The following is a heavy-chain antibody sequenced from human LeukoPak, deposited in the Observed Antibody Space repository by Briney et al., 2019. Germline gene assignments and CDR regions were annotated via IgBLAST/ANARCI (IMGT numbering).Heavy chain of an antibody. D-gene: IGHD6-19*01. Sequence: PGRSLRLSCAASGFTFSSYAMHWVRQAPGKGLEWVAVISYDGSNKYYADSVKGRFTISRDNSKNTLYLQMNSLRAEDTAVYYCAKTTGGWPRFFDHWGQGTLVAVSS. CDR3: AKTTGGWPRFFDH. J-gene: IGHJ4*02. CDR2: ISYDGSNK. CDR1: GFTFSSYA. V-gene: IGHV3-30-3*02.